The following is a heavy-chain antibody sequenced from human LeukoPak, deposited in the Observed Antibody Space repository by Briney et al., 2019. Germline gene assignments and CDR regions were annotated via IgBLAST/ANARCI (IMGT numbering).Heavy chain of an antibody. CDR3: ARVSTYCSGGSCSPRRLHY. CDR2: MNPNSGNT. D-gene: IGHD2-15*01. J-gene: IGHJ4*02. Sequence: GASVKVSCKASGYTFTSYDINWVRQATGQGLEWMGWMNPNSGNTGYAQKFQGRVTMTRNTSISTAYMELSSLRSDDTAVYYCARVSTYCSGGSCSPRRLHYWGQGTLVTVSS. V-gene: IGHV1-8*01. CDR1: GYTFTSYD.